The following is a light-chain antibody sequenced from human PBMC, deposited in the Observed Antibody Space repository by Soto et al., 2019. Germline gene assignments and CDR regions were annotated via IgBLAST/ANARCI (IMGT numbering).Light chain of an antibody. CDR1: QSVTSNF. V-gene: IGKV3-20*01. Sequence: EIVLTQSPGTLSLSPGEIATLSCRASQSVTSNFLAWYQQKPGQAPRLLIYGASTRAAGVPDRFSGSGSGTDFTLTITRLEPEDFAVYYCQQYGRSPLMYTFGQGTKV. CDR3: QQYGRSPLMYT. J-gene: IGKJ2*01. CDR2: GAS.